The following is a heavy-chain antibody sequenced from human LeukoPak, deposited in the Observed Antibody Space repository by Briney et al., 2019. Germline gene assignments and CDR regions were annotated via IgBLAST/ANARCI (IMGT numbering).Heavy chain of an antibody. CDR1: GFTVSSNY. CDR3: ARAGAAAGTFDY. D-gene: IGHD6-13*01. Sequence: GGSLRLSCAASGFTVSSNYMSWVRQAPGKGLGWVSVIYSGGSTYYADSVKGRFTISRDNSKNTLYLQMNSLRAEDTAVYYCARAGAAAGTFDYWGQETLVTVSS. J-gene: IGHJ4*02. V-gene: IGHV3-53*01. CDR2: IYSGGST.